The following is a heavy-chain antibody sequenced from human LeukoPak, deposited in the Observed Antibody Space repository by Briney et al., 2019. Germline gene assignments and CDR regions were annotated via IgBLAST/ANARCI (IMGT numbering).Heavy chain of an antibody. CDR2: INLDGRAT. J-gene: IGHJ1*01. CDR1: GFTFSTSW. V-gene: IGHV3-7*01. Sequence: PGGSLRLSCAASGFTFSTSWMSWVRQAPGKGLEWLANINLDGRATFYVDSVKGRFIISRDNAKNSLFLQMSSLRDDDTALYYCASSHDSAGNDWGQGTVVTVYS. D-gene: IGHD2-15*01. CDR3: ASSHDSAGND.